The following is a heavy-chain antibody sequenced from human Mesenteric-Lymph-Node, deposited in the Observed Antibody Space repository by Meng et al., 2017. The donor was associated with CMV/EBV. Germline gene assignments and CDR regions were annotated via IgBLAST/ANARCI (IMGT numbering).Heavy chain of an antibody. Sequence: SETLSLTCTVSGGSISSYYWTWIRQPPGKGLEWIGHISDSGSTNYNPSLESRVTISVDTSKNQFSLKLSSVTAADTAVYYCARQPGIAAAGLDYWGQGRLVTVSS. V-gene: IGHV4-59*01. CDR2: ISDSGST. D-gene: IGHD6-13*01. CDR1: GGSISSYY. CDR3: ARQPGIAAAGLDY. J-gene: IGHJ4*02.